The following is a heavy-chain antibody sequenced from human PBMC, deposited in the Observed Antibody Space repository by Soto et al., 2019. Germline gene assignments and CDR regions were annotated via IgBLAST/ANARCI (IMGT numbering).Heavy chain of an antibody. CDR1: GFTFSSYS. CDR2: ISSSSSYI. V-gene: IGHV3-21*01. J-gene: IGHJ4*02. CDR3: ARDPGTIVGATTSLF. D-gene: IGHD1-26*01. Sequence: GESLKISCAASGFTFSSYSMNWVRQAPGKGLEWVSSISSSSSYIYYADSVKGRFTISRDNAKNSLYLQMNSLRAEDTAVYYCARDPGTIVGATTSLFWGQGTLVTVSS.